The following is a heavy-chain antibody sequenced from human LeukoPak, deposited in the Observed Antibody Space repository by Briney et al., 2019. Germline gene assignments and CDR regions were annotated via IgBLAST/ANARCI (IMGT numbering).Heavy chain of an antibody. Sequence: SETLSLTCTVSGGSISGYYWIWIRQPPGKGLEWIGNIYYSGSINYNPSLRSRVTISVDKSKNQFFLKLSSVTATDTAVYYCARRVHSSSWSSYFDYWGQETLVTVSS. V-gene: IGHV4-59*01. CDR3: ARRVHSSSWSSYFDY. D-gene: IGHD6-13*01. CDR2: IYYSGSI. CDR1: GGSISGYY. J-gene: IGHJ4*02.